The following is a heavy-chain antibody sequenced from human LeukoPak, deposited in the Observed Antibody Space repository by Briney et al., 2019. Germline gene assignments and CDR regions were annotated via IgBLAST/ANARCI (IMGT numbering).Heavy chain of an antibody. Sequence: ASVKVSCKASGGTFSSYAISWVRQAPGQGLEWMGGIIPIFGTANYAQKFQGRVTITADESTSTAYMELSSLRSEDTAVYYCARDWRSSSWYCDYYYYYMDVWGKGTTVTVSS. CDR2: IIPIFGTA. D-gene: IGHD6-13*01. V-gene: IGHV1-69*13. J-gene: IGHJ6*03. CDR1: GGTFSSYA. CDR3: ARDWRSSSWYCDYYYYYMDV.